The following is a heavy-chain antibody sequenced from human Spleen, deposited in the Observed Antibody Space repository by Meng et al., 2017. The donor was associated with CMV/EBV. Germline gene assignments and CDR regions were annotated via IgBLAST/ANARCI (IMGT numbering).Heavy chain of an antibody. CDR3: ARGPYYLDP. CDR2: IYYSGST. Sequence: SLNCTVSGGSISSGGYYWSWIRQHPGKGLEWIGYIYYSGSTYYNPSLRSRVTMSLDTSKKQFSVKLTSVTAADTAVYYCARGPYYLDPWGQGTLVTVSS. CDR1: GGSISSGGYY. V-gene: IGHV4-31*03. D-gene: IGHD3-16*01. J-gene: IGHJ5*02.